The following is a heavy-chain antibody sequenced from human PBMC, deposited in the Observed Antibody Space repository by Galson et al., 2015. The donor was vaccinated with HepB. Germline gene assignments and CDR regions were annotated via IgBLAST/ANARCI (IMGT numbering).Heavy chain of an antibody. V-gene: IGHV3-30-3*01. CDR1: GFTFSSYT. CDR2: IPYDGSNK. J-gene: IGHJ5*02. D-gene: IGHD6-13*01. Sequence: SLRLSCAASGFTFSSYTMHWVRQAPGKGLKWVAVIPYDGSNKDYADSVKGRFIISRDNSKNTLYLHMNSLRAEDTAVYFCAREGGGSNPRFDPWGQGTLVTVSS. CDR3: AREGGGSNPRFDP.